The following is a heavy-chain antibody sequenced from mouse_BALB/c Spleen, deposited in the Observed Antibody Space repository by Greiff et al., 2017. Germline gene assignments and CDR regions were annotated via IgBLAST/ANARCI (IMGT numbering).Heavy chain of an antibody. CDR3: ARSGLGPAWFAY. D-gene: IGHD4-1*01. CDR1: GFTFSSFG. Sequence: EVKLMESGGGLVQPGGSRKLSCAASGFTFSSFGMHWVRQAPEKGLEWVAYISSGSSTIYYADTVKGRFTISRDNPKNTLFLQMTSLRSEDTAMYYCARSGLGPAWFAYWGQGTLVTVSA. CDR2: ISSGSSTI. J-gene: IGHJ3*01. V-gene: IGHV5-17*02.